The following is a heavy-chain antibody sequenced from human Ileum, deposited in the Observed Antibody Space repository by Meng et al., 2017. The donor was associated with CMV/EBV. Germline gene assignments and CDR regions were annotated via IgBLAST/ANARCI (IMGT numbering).Heavy chain of an antibody. CDR2: ISYDGSNK. J-gene: IGHJ4*02. CDR1: FSFSTYC. D-gene: IGHD3-22*01. Sequence: FSFSTYCMSWVRQAPGKWLEWVALISYDGSNKYYADSLKGRFTISRDNSKNTLFLQMNSLRPEDTAVYYCAKAELRNYYDGSGPFDYWGQGTLVTVSS. V-gene: IGHV3-30*18. CDR3: AKAELRNYYDGSGPFDY.